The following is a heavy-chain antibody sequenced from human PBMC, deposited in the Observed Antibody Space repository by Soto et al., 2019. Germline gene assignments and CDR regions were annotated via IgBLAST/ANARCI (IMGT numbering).Heavy chain of an antibody. CDR1: GFTFSSYG. CDR2: IYYDGSNK. CDR3: ARVDNDKYGDDRGGRCC. D-gene: IGHD2-21*02. V-gene: IGHV3-33*01. J-gene: IGHJ4*02. Sequence: QEQLVESGGGVVQPGTSLRLSCAASGFTFSSYGMHWVRQAPGKGLEWVTGIYYDGSNKFYVDSVKGRFTISRDNSKNTVYLKMNSLRAEDTAVYYCARVDNDKYGDDRGGRCCWCQGTLVTVSS.